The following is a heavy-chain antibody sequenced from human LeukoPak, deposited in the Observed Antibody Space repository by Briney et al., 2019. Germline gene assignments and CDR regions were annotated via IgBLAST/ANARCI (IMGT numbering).Heavy chain of an antibody. J-gene: IGHJ5*02. Sequence: SETLSLTCAVYGGSYSGYYWSWIRQPPGKGLEWIGEINHSGSTNYNPSLKSRVTISVDTSKNQFFLKLSSVTAADTAVYYCARGGGNKQWLTWFDPWGQGTLVTVSS. D-gene: IGHD6-19*01. CDR2: INHSGST. V-gene: IGHV4-34*01. CDR1: GGSYSGYY. CDR3: ARGGGNKQWLTWFDP.